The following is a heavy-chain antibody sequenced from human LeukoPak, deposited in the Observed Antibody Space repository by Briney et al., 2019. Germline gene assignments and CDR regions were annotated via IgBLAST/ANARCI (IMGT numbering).Heavy chain of an antibody. CDR1: GGSISSHY. Sequence: SEALSLTCTVSGGSISSHYWSRIRQPAGKGLEWIGRIYTSGSTNYNPSLKSRVTMSVDTSKNQFSLKLSSVTAADTAVYYCATGLYYYDSSGYYFYAFDIWGQGTMVTVSS. J-gene: IGHJ3*02. V-gene: IGHV4-4*07. D-gene: IGHD3-22*01. CDR3: ATGLYYYDSSGYYFYAFDI. CDR2: IYTSGST.